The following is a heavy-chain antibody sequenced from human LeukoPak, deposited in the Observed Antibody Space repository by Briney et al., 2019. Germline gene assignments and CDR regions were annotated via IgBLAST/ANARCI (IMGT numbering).Heavy chain of an antibody. J-gene: IGHJ4*02. V-gene: IGHV3-30*18. CDR1: GFTFSSYG. D-gene: IGHD3-9*01. Sequence: PGRSLRLSRAASGFTFSSYGMHWVRQAPGKGPEWVAVISYDGSNKYYADSVKGRFTISRDNSKNTLYLQMNSLRAEDTAVYYCAKVPGILSGYYPTSYFDYWGQGTLVTVSS. CDR3: AKVPGILSGYYPTSYFDY. CDR2: ISYDGSNK.